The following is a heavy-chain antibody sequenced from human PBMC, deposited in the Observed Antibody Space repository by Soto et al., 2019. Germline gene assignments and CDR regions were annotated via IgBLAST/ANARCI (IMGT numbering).Heavy chain of an antibody. D-gene: IGHD6-19*01. Sequence: ASVKVSCKASGYTFTSYDINWVRQATGQGLEWMGWMNPNSGGTNYAQKFQGWVTMTRDTSISTAYMELSRLRSDDTAVYYCARGSSGLYHYYYYGMDVWGQGTTVTVSS. CDR3: ARGSSGLYHYYYYGMDV. V-gene: IGHV1-2*04. CDR1: GYTFTSYD. CDR2: MNPNSGGT. J-gene: IGHJ6*02.